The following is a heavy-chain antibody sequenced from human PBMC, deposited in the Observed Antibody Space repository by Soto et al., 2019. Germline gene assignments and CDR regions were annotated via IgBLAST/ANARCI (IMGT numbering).Heavy chain of an antibody. CDR3: ARDGNGQRGSPH. CDR2: IYSGGSI. CDR1: GFTVSNNF. D-gene: IGHD3-16*01. V-gene: IGHV3-53*02. J-gene: IGHJ4*02. Sequence: VQLVESGGGLIQAGGSLRLSCAVSGFTVSNNFMMWVRQAPGKGLEWVSLIYSGGSISYADSVKGRFTISRDGSMNMLYLXMXSLTAEDTAVYYCARDGNGQRGSPHWGQGTLVTVSS.